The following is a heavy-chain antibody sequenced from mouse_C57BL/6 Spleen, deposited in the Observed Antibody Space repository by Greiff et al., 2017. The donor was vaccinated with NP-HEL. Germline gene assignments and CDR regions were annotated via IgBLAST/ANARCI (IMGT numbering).Heavy chain of an antibody. CDR3: ARGSNYVFAY. V-gene: IGHV5-9*01. CDR1: GFTFSSYT. CDR2: ISGGGGNT. Sequence: EVQGVESGGGLVKPGGSLKLSCAASGFTFSSYTMSWVRQTPEKRLEWVATISGGGGNTYYPDSVKGRFTISRDNAKNTLYLQMSSLRSEDTALYYCARGSNYVFAYWGQGTLVTVSA. J-gene: IGHJ3*01. D-gene: IGHD2-5*01.